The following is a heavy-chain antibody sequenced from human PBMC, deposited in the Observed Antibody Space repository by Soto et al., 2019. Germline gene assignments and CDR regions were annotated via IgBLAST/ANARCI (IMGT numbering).Heavy chain of an antibody. J-gene: IGHJ6*02. CDR1: GYSISSGNY. CDR2: LYHIGST. CDR3: RSSTSCYDESCVDV. V-gene: IGHV4-38-2*01. D-gene: IGHD2-2*01. Sequence: PSETLSLTCAVSGYSISSGNYWAWIRQPPGRGLEWIGSLYHIGSTHYNTSLKSRVTISVDTSKTHFSLELSSVTAADTAIYYCRSSTSCYDESCVDVWGQGTMVTVSS.